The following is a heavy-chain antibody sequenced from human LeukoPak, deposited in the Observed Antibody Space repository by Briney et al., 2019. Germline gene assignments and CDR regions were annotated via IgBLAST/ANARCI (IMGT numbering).Heavy chain of an antibody. V-gene: IGHV3-33*01. J-gene: IGHJ4*02. CDR1: GFTSRNFG. Sequence: SGGSLRLSCAASGFTSRNFGMHWVRQAPGKGLEWVAIIWYDGSKSYYADSVKDRFTFSRDNSKNTVYLQMNGLRADDTAVYFCVRDRGGYHYFDYWGQGTLVTVSS. CDR2: IWYDGSKS. CDR3: VRDRGGYHYFDY. D-gene: IGHD3-16*02.